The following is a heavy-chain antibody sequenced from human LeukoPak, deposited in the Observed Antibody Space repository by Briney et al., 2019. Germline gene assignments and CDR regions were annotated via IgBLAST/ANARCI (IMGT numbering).Heavy chain of an antibody. CDR3: ARSGLDSSGYYRWNFDY. CDR2: IYYSGST. J-gene: IGHJ4*02. CDR1: GGSISSGGYY. V-gene: IGHV4-31*03. D-gene: IGHD3-22*01. Sequence: SETLSLTCTVSGGSISSGGYYWSWIRQHPGKGLAWIGYIYYSGSTYYNPSLKSRVTISVDTSKNQFSLKLSSVTAADTAVYYCARSGLDSSGYYRWNFDYWGQGTLVTVSS.